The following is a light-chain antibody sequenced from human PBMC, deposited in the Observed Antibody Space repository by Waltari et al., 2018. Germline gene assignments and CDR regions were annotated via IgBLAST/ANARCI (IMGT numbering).Light chain of an antibody. J-gene: IGKJ1*01. CDR3: QHYLRLPVT. CDR1: QSVSRA. Sequence: EIVLTQSPGTLSLPLGERATVSCRASQSVSRALAWYQQKPGQAPRLLIYGASTRATGIPDRLSGSGSGTDFSLTISRLEPDDFAVYYCQHYLRLPVTFGQGTTVEI. V-gene: IGKV3-20*01. CDR2: GAS.